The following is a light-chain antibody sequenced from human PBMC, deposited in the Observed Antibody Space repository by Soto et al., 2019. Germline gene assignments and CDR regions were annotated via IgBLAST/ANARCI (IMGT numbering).Light chain of an antibody. CDR1: SSDIGGYNY. CDR2: DVS. V-gene: IGLV2-14*01. CDR3: CSFTSSNTSVV. Sequence: QSALTQPASVSGSPGQSITISCTGTSSDIGGYNYVSWYQQHPGKAPKLMIYDVSNRPSGVANRFSGSKSGNTASLTISGLQAEDDADDYCCSFTSSNTSVVLGGGTKLTVL. J-gene: IGLJ2*01.